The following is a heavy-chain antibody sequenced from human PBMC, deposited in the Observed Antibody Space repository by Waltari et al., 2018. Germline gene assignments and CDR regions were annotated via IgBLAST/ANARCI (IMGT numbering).Heavy chain of an antibody. J-gene: IGHJ4*02. CDR1: FRRYW. CDR2: ISDQLIQR. CDR3: AKSRAFDY. D-gene: IGHD2-2*01. Sequence: FRRYWMRWVLQPSGVGLELGDNISDQLIQRYDADSVKRLLPISRANAKNSLYLQINSLRVEDTAVYYCAKSRAFDYWGQGTLITVSS. V-gene: IGHV3-7*01.